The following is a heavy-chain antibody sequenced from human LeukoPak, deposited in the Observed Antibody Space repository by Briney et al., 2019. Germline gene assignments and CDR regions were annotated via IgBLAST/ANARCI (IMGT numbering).Heavy chain of an antibody. CDR3: ARDRPIDY. J-gene: IGHJ4*02. CDR2: IYTSGTT. CDR1: GFTVSSNY. V-gene: IGHV3-66*01. Sequence: PGGSLRLSCAASGFTVSSNYMTWVRQAPGQGLEWVSSIYTSGTTYFADSVKGRFTISRDNSKNTLYLQMSSLRVDDTAVYYCARDRPIDYWGQGTLVTVAS.